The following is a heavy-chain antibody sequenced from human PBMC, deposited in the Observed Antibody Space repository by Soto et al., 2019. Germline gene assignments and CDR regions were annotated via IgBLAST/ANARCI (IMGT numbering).Heavy chain of an antibody. Sequence: SETLSLTCAVYGGSFSGYYWSWIRQPPGKGLEWIGYIYYSGSTNYNPSLKSRVTISVDTSKNQFSLKLSSVTAADTAVYYCAREAIAGDDAFDIWGQGTMVTVSS. V-gene: IGHV4-59*01. CDR3: AREAIAGDDAFDI. CDR1: GGSFSGYY. J-gene: IGHJ3*02. D-gene: IGHD6-13*01. CDR2: IYYSGST.